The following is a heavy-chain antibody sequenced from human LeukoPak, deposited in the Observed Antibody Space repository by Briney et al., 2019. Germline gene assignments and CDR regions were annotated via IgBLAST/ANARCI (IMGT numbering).Heavy chain of an antibody. J-gene: IGHJ5*02. CDR1: GGSISSSSYY. Sequence: PSETLSLTCTVSGGSISSSSYYWGWIRQPPGKGLDWIGSIYYSGGTYYNSSLKSRVTISVDTSKNQFSLKLSSVTAADTAVCYCARHDYGDYNWFDPWGQGTLVTVSS. CDR2: IYYSGGT. V-gene: IGHV4-39*01. D-gene: IGHD4-17*01. CDR3: ARHDYGDYNWFDP.